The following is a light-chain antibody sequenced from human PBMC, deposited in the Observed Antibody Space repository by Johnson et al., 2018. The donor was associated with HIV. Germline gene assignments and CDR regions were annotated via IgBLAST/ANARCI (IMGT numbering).Light chain of an antibody. CDR3: GTWDSSLSAGV. Sequence: QSVLTQPPSVSAAPGQKVTISCSGSSSNIGNNYVSWYQQLPGRAPKLLIYDNNKRPSGIPDRFSGSKSGTSATLGITGLQTGDEAEYYCGTWDSSLSAGVVGSGTKVTVL. CDR1: SSNIGNNY. V-gene: IGLV1-51*01. CDR2: DNN. J-gene: IGLJ1*01.